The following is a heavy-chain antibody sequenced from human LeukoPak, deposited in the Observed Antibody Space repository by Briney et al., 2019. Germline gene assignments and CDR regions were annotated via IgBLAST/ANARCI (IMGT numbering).Heavy chain of an antibody. V-gene: IGHV3-33*01. CDR3: ARNYYDSSGYYYAATFDY. Sequence: GGSLRLSYAASGFTFSSYGMHWVRQAPGKGLEWVAVIWYDGSNKYYADSVKGRFTISRDNSKNTLYLQMNSLRAEDTAVYYCARNYYDSSGYYYAATFDYWGQGTLVTVSS. CDR1: GFTFSSYG. CDR2: IWYDGSNK. J-gene: IGHJ4*02. D-gene: IGHD3-22*01.